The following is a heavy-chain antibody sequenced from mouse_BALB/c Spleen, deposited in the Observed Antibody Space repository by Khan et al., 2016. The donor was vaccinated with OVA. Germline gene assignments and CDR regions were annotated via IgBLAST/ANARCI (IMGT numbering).Heavy chain of an antibody. CDR2: IRNKANGYTT. V-gene: IGHV7-3*02. J-gene: IGHJ2*01. D-gene: IGHD1-1*01. Sequence: VQLKESGGGLVQPGGSLRLSCATSGFTFTDYYMTWVRQPPGKALEWLGFIRNKANGYTTEYSASVEGRFTISRDNSQSILYHQMNTLRAEDSATYYCARPYYGSSSLDYWGQGTTLTVSS. CDR1: GFTFTDYY. CDR3: ARPYYGSSSLDY.